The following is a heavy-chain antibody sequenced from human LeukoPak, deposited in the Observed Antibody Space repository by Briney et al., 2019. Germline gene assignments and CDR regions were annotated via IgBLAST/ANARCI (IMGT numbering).Heavy chain of an antibody. CDR2: VNLQGST. CDR3: EREGGPYRPLDY. V-gene: IGHV4-4*02. CDR1: GGSITNITY. J-gene: IGHJ4*02. Sequence: SETLSLTCGVSGGSITNITYWTWVSQPPGKGLEWIGEVNLQGSTNYNPSLMGRVAISVDTSENHISLRLTSVTAPDTAVYYCEREGGPYRPLDYSGQGTLVTVSS.